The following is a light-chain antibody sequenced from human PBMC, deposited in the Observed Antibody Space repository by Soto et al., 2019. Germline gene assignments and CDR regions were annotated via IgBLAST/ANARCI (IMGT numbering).Light chain of an antibody. CDR2: GAS. J-gene: IGKJ5*01. V-gene: IGKV3-15*01. CDR3: QQYNNWPIT. Sequence: EIVRTQSPATLSVSAGERAALSCVASQTVLSNLAWYQQKPGQAPRLLIYGASTRATGIPARFSGSGSGTEFTLTISSLQSEDFAVYHCQQYNNWPITFGQGTRLETK. CDR1: QTVLSN.